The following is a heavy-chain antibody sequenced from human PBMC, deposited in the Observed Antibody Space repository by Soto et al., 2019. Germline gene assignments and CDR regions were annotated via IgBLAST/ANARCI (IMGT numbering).Heavy chain of an antibody. CDR3: AAYCGGDCYSPTTYYYYYAMDV. J-gene: IGHJ6*02. Sequence: SETLALTCTVSGGSMSSYYWSWIRQPPGKGLEWIGYIYYSGSTNYNPSLKSRVTISVDTSKNQFSLNLSSVTAADTAVYYCAAYCGGDCYSPTTYYYYYAMDVWGQGTTVTVSS. D-gene: IGHD2-21*02. V-gene: IGHV4-59*01. CDR1: GGSMSSYY. CDR2: IYYSGST.